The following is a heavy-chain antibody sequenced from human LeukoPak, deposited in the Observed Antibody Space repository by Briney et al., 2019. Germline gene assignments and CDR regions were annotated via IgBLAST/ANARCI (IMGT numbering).Heavy chain of an antibody. J-gene: IGHJ6*03. CDR3: AREGNGESTYYYYYMDV. Sequence: ASVKVSCKASGYTFTSYGISWVRQAPGQGLEWMGWVSAYNGNTNYAQKLQCRVTMTTDTYTSTAYMELRSLRSEDTAVYYGAREGNGESTYYYYYMDVWGKGTTVTVSS. CDR1: GYTFTSYG. D-gene: IGHD4-17*01. CDR2: VSAYNGNT. V-gene: IGHV1-18*01.